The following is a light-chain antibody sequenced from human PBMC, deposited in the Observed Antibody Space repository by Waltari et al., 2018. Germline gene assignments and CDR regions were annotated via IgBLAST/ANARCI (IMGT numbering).Light chain of an antibody. V-gene: IGKV3-11*01. CDR2: DAS. J-gene: IGKJ4*01. Sequence: EIVLTQSPATLSLSPGERATLSCRASQSVSSYLAWYQQKPGQAPRLLIYDASNRATGIPARFSGNGSWTDFTLTISRLEPEDFAVYYCQQRSNWPPALTFGGGTKVEIK. CDR3: QQRSNWPPALT. CDR1: QSVSSY.